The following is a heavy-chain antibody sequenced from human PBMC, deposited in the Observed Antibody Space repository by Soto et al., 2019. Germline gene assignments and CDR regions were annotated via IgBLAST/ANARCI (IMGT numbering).Heavy chain of an antibody. J-gene: IGHJ6*02. CDR3: ARDPFGYCSSTSCYLYYYGMDV. Sequence: GESLKISCKGSGYSFTSYWISWVRQMPGKGLEWMGRIDPSDSYTNYSPSFQGHVTISADKSISTAYLQWSSLKASDTAMYYCARDPFGYCSSTSCYLYYYGMDVCGQVXTVIFSS. CDR1: GYSFTSYW. D-gene: IGHD2-2*01. CDR2: IDPSDSYT. V-gene: IGHV5-10-1*01.